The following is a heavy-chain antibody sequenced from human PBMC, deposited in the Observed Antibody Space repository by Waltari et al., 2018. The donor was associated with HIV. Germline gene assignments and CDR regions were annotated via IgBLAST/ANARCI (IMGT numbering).Heavy chain of an antibody. CDR2: IDSSNTYI. Sequence: EVQLVESGGGLVKPGGSLRLSCAASGFTFSSFSMSWIRQAPGGGLEGVASIDSSNTYIHYADSVRGRFTISRDNAKNSLYLQMNSLRAEDTALYYCARFDGGNSEVYHWGQGTLVTVSS. V-gene: IGHV3-21*01. D-gene: IGHD2-21*01. J-gene: IGHJ4*02. CDR3: ARFDGGNSEVYH. CDR1: GFTFSSFS.